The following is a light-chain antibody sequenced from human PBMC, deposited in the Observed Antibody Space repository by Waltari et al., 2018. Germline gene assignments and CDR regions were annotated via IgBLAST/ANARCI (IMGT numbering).Light chain of an antibody. J-gene: IGKJ5*01. Sequence: EVVLTQSPATLSLSPGERATLSCRASQSVSTFLAWYQQKPGQAPRLLISGAFNRATGIPARFSGRGSGTDFTLTISSLEPEDFALYYCQQGYTCHPVTFGQGTRLEIK. CDR1: QSVSTF. CDR2: GAF. CDR3: QQGYTCHPVT. V-gene: IGKV3-11*01.